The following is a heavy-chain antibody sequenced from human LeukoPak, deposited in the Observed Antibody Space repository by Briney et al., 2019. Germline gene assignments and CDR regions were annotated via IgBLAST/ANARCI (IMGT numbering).Heavy chain of an antibody. D-gene: IGHD1-26*01. V-gene: IGHV3-74*01. J-gene: IGHJ4*02. Sequence: GGSLRLSCAASGFTFSGHWMHWVRQAPGKGPVWVSRIISDGSMTNYADSVKGRFTISRDNAKNTLYVQMNSLRAEDSAVYYCVRQGTVGEFDYWGQGTLVTVSS. CDR1: GFTFSGHW. CDR3: VRQGTVGEFDY. CDR2: IISDGSMT.